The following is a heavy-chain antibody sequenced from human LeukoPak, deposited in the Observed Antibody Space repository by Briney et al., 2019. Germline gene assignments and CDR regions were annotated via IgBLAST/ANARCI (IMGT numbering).Heavy chain of an antibody. D-gene: IGHD2-15*01. J-gene: IGHJ4*02. CDR3: ARGLSSGGSCYTD. Sequence: SQTLSLTCTVSGGSISSGSYYWSWIRQPAGKGLEWIGRIYTSGSTNYNPSLKSRVTISVDTSKNQFSLKLSSVTAADTAVYYCARGLSSGGSCYTDWGQGTLVTVSS. CDR2: IYTSGST. CDR1: GGSISSGSYY. V-gene: IGHV4-61*02.